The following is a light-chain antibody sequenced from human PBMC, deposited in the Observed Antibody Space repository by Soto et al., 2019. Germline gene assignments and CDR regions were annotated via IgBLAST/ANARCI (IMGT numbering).Light chain of an antibody. Sequence: DIQMTQSPSSLSASVGDRVTITCRASQSISTWLAWFQQKPGKAPKLLIYRASSLEGGAPSRFSGSGSGTEFTLTISSLQPDDFATYYCLQDINYPWTFGQGTKVEIK. CDR2: RAS. CDR1: QSISTW. CDR3: LQDINYPWT. J-gene: IGKJ1*01. V-gene: IGKV1-5*03.